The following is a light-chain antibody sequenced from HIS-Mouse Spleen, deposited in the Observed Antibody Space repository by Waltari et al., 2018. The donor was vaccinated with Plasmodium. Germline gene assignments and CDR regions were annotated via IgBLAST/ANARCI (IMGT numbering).Light chain of an antibody. CDR2: GKN. V-gene: IGLV3-19*01. CDR1: SPRRYS. J-gene: IGLJ1*01. Sequence: SSELTQDPAVSVALGQTVRPTCKGDSPRRYSASWYQQKPGQAPVLFIYGKNNRPSGIPDRFSGSSSGNTASLTITGAQAEDEADYYWNSRDSSGNHHVFGTGTKVTVL. CDR3: NSRDSSGNHHV.